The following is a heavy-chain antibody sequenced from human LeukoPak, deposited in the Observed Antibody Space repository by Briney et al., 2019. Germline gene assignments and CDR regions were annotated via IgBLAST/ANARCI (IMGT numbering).Heavy chain of an antibody. CDR1: GGSISSYY. CDR2: IYTSGST. D-gene: IGHD3-3*01. CDR3: ARGSIFGWGDAFDI. J-gene: IGHJ3*02. Sequence: SETLSLTCTVSGGSISSYYWSWIRQPPGKGLEWIGYIYTSGSTNYNPSLKSRVTISVDTSKNQFPLKLSSVTAADTAVYYCARGSIFGWGDAFDIWGQGTMVTVSS. V-gene: IGHV4-4*09.